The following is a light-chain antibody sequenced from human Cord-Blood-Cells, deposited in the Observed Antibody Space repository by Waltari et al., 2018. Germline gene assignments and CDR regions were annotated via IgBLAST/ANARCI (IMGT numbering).Light chain of an antibody. Sequence: SYELTQPLSVSVAPGQPARITCGGNNIGSKHVHWYQQKPGQAPVLVIYRDSNRPSGIPERFSGSNSGNTATLTISRAQAGDEADYYCQVWDSSTVFGTGTKVTVL. CDR2: RDS. CDR1: NIGSKH. V-gene: IGLV3-9*01. J-gene: IGLJ1*01. CDR3: QVWDSSTV.